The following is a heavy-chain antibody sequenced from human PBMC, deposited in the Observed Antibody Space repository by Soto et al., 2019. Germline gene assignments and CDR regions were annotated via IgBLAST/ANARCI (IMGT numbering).Heavy chain of an antibody. CDR3: ARGNIAAVVSYYYYYGMDV. Sequence: GASVKVSCKASGGTFSSYASSWERQAPGQGLEWMGGIIPIFGTANYAQKFQGRVTITADKSTSTAYMELSSLRSEDTAVYYCARGNIAAVVSYYYYYGMDVWGQGTTVTVSS. CDR1: GGTFSSYA. J-gene: IGHJ6*02. D-gene: IGHD6-13*01. CDR2: IIPIFGTA. V-gene: IGHV1-69*06.